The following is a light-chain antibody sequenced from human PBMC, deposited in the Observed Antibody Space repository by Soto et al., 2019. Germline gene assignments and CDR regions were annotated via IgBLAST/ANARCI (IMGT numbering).Light chain of an antibody. CDR3: SSYAGSNNRVV. J-gene: IGLJ2*01. Sequence: QSALTQPPSASGSPGQSVTISCTGTSSDVGGYNYVSWYQQHPGKAPKLMIYEVSKRPSGVPDRFSGSKSGNMASLTVSGLQAEDEADYYCSSYAGSNNRVVFGGGTKLTVL. V-gene: IGLV2-8*01. CDR2: EVS. CDR1: SSDVGGYNY.